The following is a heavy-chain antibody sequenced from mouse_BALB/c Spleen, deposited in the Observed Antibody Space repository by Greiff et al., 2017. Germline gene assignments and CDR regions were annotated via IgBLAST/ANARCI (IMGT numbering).Heavy chain of an antibody. Sequence: VKLVESGPGLVAPSQSLSITCTVSGFSLTSYGVHWVRQPPGKGLEWLGVIWAGGSTNYNSALMSRLSISKDNSKSQVFLKMNSLQTDDTAMYYCARETLLSYYFDYWGQGTTLTVSS. CDR2: IWAGGST. V-gene: IGHV2-9*02. CDR3: ARETLLSYYFDY. J-gene: IGHJ2*01. D-gene: IGHD1-1*01. CDR1: GFSLTSYG.